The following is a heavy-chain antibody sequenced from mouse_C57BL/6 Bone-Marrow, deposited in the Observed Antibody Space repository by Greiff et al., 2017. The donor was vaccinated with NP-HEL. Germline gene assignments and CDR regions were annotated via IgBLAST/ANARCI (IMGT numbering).Heavy chain of an antibody. CDR1: GYTFSTSW. Sequence: QVQLKQSGPELVKPGASVKLSCKASGYTFSTSWMNWMKQRPGKGLEWIGRIYPGDGDTHYSGNFEGKASLTADKSSNSAYMQLSSLTSEDSAVYCCARGESWGAFFDYRGQGTTLTVSS. CDR2: IYPGDGDT. V-gene: IGHV1-82*01. D-gene: IGHD6-1*01. CDR3: ARGESWGAFFDY. J-gene: IGHJ2*01.